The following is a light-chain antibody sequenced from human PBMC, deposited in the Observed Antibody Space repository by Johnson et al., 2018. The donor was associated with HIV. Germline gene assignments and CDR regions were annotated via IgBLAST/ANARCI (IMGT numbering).Light chain of an antibody. CDR2: DSY. CDR1: SSNIGNNY. Sequence: QSVLTQPPSVSAAPGQKVTISCSGSSSNIGNNYVSWYQQLPGTAPKLLIYDSYKRPSGIPDRFSGSKSGTSATLGITGLQTGDEADYYCGTWDSSLGAYVFGTGTEVTGL. J-gene: IGLJ1*01. CDR3: GTWDSSLGAYV. V-gene: IGLV1-51*01.